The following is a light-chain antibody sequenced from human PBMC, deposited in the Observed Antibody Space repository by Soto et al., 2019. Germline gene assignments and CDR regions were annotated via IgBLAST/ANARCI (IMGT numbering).Light chain of an antibody. V-gene: IGKV1-6*01. CDR2: AAS. Sequence: AIQMTQSPSSLSASVGDRVTITCRASQGIRNDLGWYQQKPGKAPKLLIYAASSFQSGIPSRFSGSGSGTDFTLTISSPQTEDFATYYGLQDYNYPLTFGGGTKVEIK. CDR1: QGIRND. J-gene: IGKJ4*01. CDR3: LQDYNYPLT.